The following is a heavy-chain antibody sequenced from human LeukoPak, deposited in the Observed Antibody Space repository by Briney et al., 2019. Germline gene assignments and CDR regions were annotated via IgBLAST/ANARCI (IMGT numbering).Heavy chain of an antibody. D-gene: IGHD6-13*01. Sequence: GGSLRLSCAASGFTFSSYWMHWVRQAPGKGLEWVAVISYDGRNKYYADSVKGRFTLSRDNSKSTLYLQMSSLRVEDTAIYYCASHWAQQVVSDYWGQGTLVTVSS. V-gene: IGHV3-30*03. CDR1: GFTFSSYW. CDR3: ASHWAQQVVSDY. CDR2: ISYDGRNK. J-gene: IGHJ4*02.